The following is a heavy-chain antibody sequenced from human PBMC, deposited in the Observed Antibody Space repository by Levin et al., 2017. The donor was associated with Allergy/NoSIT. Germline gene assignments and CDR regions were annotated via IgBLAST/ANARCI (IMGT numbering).Heavy chain of an antibody. CDR3: ASPNSSGWLFDAFDI. D-gene: IGHD6-19*01. CDR1: GGSISSSNW. CDR2: IYHSGST. Sequence: SETLSLTCAVSGGSISSSNWWSWVRQPPGKGLEWIGEIYHSGSTNYNPSLKSRVTISVDKSKNQFSLKLSSVTAADTAVYYCASPNSSGWLFDAFDIWGQGTMVTVSS. J-gene: IGHJ3*02. V-gene: IGHV4-4*02.